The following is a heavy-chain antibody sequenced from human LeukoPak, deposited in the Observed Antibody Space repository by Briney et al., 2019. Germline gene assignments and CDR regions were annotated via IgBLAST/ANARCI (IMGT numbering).Heavy chain of an antibody. Sequence: ASVKVSCKASGYTFTSYDINWVRQATGLGLEWMGWMNPNSGNTGYAQKFQGRVTMTRNTSISTAYVELSSLRSEDTAAYYCARGVGSGYSLDYWGQGTLVTVSS. CDR1: GYTFTSYD. D-gene: IGHD3-22*01. V-gene: IGHV1-8*01. CDR2: MNPNSGNT. CDR3: ARGVGSGYSLDY. J-gene: IGHJ4*02.